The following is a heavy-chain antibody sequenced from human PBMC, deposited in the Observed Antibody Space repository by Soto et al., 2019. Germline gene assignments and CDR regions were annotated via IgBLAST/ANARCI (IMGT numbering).Heavy chain of an antibody. CDR3: ARDLRLDS. D-gene: IGHD2-21*02. V-gene: IGHV4-31*03. Sequence: QVQLQESGPGLVKPSQTLSLTCTVSGGSISSGGYYWNWIRQHPGKGLEWIAYIYYSGSTYYNPSLKSRVTISIATSKNPSSLILPSVTAADTAVYYCARDLRLDSWGPGTLVTVSS. CDR1: GGSISSGGYY. J-gene: IGHJ4*02. CDR2: IYYSGST.